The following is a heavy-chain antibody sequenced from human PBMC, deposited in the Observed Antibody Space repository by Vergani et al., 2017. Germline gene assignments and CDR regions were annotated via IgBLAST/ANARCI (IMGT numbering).Heavy chain of an antibody. V-gene: IGHV3-11*01. Sequence: VQLLESGGSLKQPGGSVRLSCAASGFTFSDYYMSWIRQAPGKGLEWVSYISSSGSTIYYADSVKGRFTISRDNAKNSLYLQMNSLRAEDTAVYYCARKHISNYYDSSGYYYMGYYYGMDVWGQGTTVTVS. CDR3: ARKHISNYYDSSGYYYMGYYYGMDV. J-gene: IGHJ6*02. CDR1: GFTFSDYY. CDR2: ISSSGSTI. D-gene: IGHD3-22*01.